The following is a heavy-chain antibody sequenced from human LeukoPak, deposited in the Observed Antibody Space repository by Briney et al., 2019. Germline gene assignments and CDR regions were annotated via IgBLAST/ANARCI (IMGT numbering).Heavy chain of an antibody. CDR2: IYYSGST. D-gene: IGHD3-3*01. CDR1: GGSISSYY. J-gene: IGHJ5*02. Sequence: SQTLSLTCTVSGGSISSYYWSWIRQPPGKGLEWIGYIYYSGSTNYNPSLKSRVTISVDTSKNQFSLKLSSVTAADTAVYYCARNPSITIFGVVPNWFDPWGQGTLVTVSS. CDR3: ARNPSITIFGVVPNWFDP. V-gene: IGHV4-59*01.